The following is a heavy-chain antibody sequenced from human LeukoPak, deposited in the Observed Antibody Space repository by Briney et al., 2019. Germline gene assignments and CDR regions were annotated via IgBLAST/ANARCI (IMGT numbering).Heavy chain of an antibody. D-gene: IGHD3-22*01. CDR3: ARGGKWFYAFDI. CDR2: INSVGSST. V-gene: IGHV3-74*01. J-gene: IGHJ3*02. Sequence: GGSLRLSCAASGFTFSSYWMHWVRQAPGKGLVWVSRINSVGSSTSYADSVKGRFTISRDNAKNTLYLQMNSLRAEDTAVYYCARGGKWFYAFDIWGQGTMVTVSS. CDR1: GFTFSSYW.